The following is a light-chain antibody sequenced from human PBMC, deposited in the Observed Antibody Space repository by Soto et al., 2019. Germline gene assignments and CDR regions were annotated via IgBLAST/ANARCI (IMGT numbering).Light chain of an antibody. V-gene: IGKV1-27*01. J-gene: IGKJ2*01. CDR2: AAS. Sequence: DIQMTQSPSSLSASVGDRVTITCRASQGISNYLAWYQQKPGKVPKLLIYAASTLQSGVPSRFSDSGSGTDFTLTISRLQPEYVATYYCQTYNSAPRTFGQGTKLEIK. CDR1: QGISNY. CDR3: QTYNSAPRT.